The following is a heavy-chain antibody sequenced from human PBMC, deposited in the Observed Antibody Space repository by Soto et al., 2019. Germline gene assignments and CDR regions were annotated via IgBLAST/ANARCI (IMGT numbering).Heavy chain of an antibody. CDR2: IYYSGST. J-gene: IGHJ5*02. D-gene: IGHD2-2*01. CDR3: ARGIVVPAAMLPYNWFDP. CDR1: GGSISSGGYY. V-gene: IGHV4-31*03. Sequence: SQTLSLTCTVSGGSISSGGYYWSWIRQHPGKGLGWIGYIYYSGSTYYNPSLKSRVTISVDTSKNQFSLKLSSVTAADTAVYYCARGIVVPAAMLPYNWFDPWGQGTLVTVSS.